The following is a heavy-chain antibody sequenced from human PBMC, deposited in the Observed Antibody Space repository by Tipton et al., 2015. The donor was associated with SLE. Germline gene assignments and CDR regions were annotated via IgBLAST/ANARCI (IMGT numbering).Heavy chain of an antibody. Sequence: SLRLSCAASGFTFSSYAMSWVRQALGKGLEWVSSISSSSSYIYYADSVKGRFTISRDNAKNSLYLQMNSLRAEDTAVYYCASGGSSSSRAHWGQGTLVTVSS. CDR1: GFTFSSYA. D-gene: IGHD6-6*01. CDR3: ASGGSSSSRAH. CDR2: ISSSSSYI. J-gene: IGHJ4*02. V-gene: IGHV3-21*01.